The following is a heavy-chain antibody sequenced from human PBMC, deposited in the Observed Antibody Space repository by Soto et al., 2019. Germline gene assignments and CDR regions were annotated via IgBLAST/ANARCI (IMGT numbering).Heavy chain of an antibody. D-gene: IGHD6-13*01. CDR2: IIPIFGTA. Sequence: QVQLVQSGAEVKKPGSSVKVSCKASGGTFSSYAISWVRQDPGQGLEGMGGIIPIFGTANYAQKYQGRVTITAEEYTSTAYMELSSLRSEDTAVYYCARRSTAAAAKNYYSYGMDVRGQGPTVTVSS. V-gene: IGHV1-69*12. CDR3: ARRSTAAAAKNYYSYGMDV. CDR1: GGTFSSYA. J-gene: IGHJ6*02.